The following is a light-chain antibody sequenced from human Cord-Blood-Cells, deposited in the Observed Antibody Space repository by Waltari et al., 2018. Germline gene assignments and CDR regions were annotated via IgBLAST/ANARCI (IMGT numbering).Light chain of an antibody. V-gene: IGLV3-21*02. CDR3: QVWDSSSDHWV. CDR2: ADS. Sequence: SYVLTQPPSVSVAPGQTARITCGGNNIGSKSVHWYQQKPGQAPVLVVYADSGGPSGIPGRFSGSNSGNTATLTISRVEAGDEADYYCQVWDSSSDHWVFGGGTKLTVL. CDR1: NIGSKS. J-gene: IGLJ3*02.